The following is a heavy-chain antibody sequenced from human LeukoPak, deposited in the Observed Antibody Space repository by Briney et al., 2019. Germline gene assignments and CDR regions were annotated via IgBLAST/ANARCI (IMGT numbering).Heavy chain of an antibody. Sequence: AGGSLRLSCAASGFTFSSYSMNWVRQAPGKGLEWVSSISSSSSYIYYADSVKGRFTISRDNAKNSLYLQMISLRAEDTAVYYCASGGTDDAFDIWGQGTMVTVSS. D-gene: IGHD1-14*01. V-gene: IGHV3-21*01. J-gene: IGHJ3*02. CDR3: ASGGTDDAFDI. CDR1: GFTFSSYS. CDR2: ISSSSSYI.